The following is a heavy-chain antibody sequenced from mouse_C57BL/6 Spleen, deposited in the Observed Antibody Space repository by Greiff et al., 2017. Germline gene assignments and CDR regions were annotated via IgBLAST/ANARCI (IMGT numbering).Heavy chain of an antibody. CDR3: AYGSSYRVYAMDY. D-gene: IGHD1-1*01. V-gene: IGHV1-64*01. Sequence: QVQLQQPGAELVKPGASVKLSCKASGYTFTSYWMHWVKQRPGQGLEWIGMIHPNSGSTNYNEKFKSKATLTVDKSSSTAYMQLSSLTSEDSAVYYCAYGSSYRVYAMDYWGQGTSVTVSS. J-gene: IGHJ4*01. CDR1: GYTFTSYW. CDR2: IHPNSGST.